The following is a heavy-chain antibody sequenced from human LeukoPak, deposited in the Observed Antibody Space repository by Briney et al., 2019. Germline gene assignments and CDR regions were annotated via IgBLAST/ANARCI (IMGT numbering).Heavy chain of an antibody. J-gene: IGHJ5*02. CDR2: VST. Sequence: PSETLSLTCTVSGGSISSSSHYWGWIRQPPGKGLEWIGVSTYYNPSLKNRVTISRDTSKNQFSLKLSSVTAADTAVYYCARSSGWFDPWGQGTLVTVSS. V-gene: IGHV4-39*07. D-gene: IGHD3-10*01. CDR1: GGSISSSSHY. CDR3: ARSSGWFDP.